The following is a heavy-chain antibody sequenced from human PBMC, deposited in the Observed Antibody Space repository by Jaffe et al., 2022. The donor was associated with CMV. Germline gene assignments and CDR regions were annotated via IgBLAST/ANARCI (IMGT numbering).Heavy chain of an antibody. V-gene: IGHV3-23*04. CDR1: DFIFTSDA. CDR2: ISGSGRNT. Sequence: EMQLVGSGGGFVQPGGSLRLSCAASDFIFTSDAMAWVRQAPGKGLEWVSSISGSGRNTFYADSVKGRFVISRDNSKKTLFLEMNNLRADDTAVYYCANSMTSNITVVWASWGPGTLVTVSS. J-gene: IGHJ5*02. D-gene: IGHD2-15*01. CDR3: ANSMTSNITVVWAS.